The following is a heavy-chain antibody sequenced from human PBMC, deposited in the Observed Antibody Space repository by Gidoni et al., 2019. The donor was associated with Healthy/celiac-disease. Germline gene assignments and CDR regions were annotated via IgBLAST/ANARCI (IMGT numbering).Heavy chain of an antibody. Sequence: QVQLVQSGAEVKKPGSSVKVSCKASGGTFSSYAISWVRQAPGQGREWMGRIIPILGIANSAQKVQGRVTITAVKSTSTAYMELCILRSDDTAVYYCARGDCSSTSCYADYYYYGMDVWGQGTTVTVSS. CDR1: GGTFSSYA. CDR2: IIPILGIA. V-gene: IGHV1-69*09. J-gene: IGHJ6*02. CDR3: ARGDCSSTSCYADYYYYGMDV. D-gene: IGHD2-2*01.